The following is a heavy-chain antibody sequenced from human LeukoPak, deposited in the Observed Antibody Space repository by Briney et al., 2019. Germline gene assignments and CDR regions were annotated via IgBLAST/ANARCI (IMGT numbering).Heavy chain of an antibody. V-gene: IGHV1-2*02. CDR1: GGTFSSYA. Sequence: APVKVSCKASGGTFSSYAISWVRQAPGQGLEWMGWINPNSGGTNYAQKFQGRVTMTRDTSISTAYMELSRLRSDDTAVYYCAREPPPATNYFYAFDIWGQGTMVTVSS. CDR3: AREPPPATNYFYAFDI. CDR2: INPNSGGT. D-gene: IGHD5-24*01. J-gene: IGHJ3*02.